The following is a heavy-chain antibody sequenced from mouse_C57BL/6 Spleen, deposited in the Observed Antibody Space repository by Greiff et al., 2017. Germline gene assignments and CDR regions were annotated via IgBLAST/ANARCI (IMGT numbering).Heavy chain of an antibody. CDR2: IYPGDGDT. CDR1: GYAFSSYW. CDR3: ARSVGNYLYYAMDY. J-gene: IGHJ4*01. V-gene: IGHV1-80*01. D-gene: IGHD2-1*01. Sequence: VKLQESGVQLVKPGASVKISCKASGYAFSSYWMNWVKQRPGKGLEWIGQIYPGDGDTNYNGKFKGKATLTADKSSSTAYMQLSSLTSEDSAVYFCARSVGNYLYYAMDYWGQGTSVTVSS.